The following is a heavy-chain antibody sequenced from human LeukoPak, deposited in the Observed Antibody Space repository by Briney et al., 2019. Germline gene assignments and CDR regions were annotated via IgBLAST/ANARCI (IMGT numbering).Heavy chain of an antibody. J-gene: IGHJ4*02. V-gene: IGHV3-33*01. D-gene: IGHD2/OR15-2a*01. CDR3: ARGLGTTNDY. CDR1: GFTFSSYG. Sequence: GRSLRLSCAASGFTFSSYGMHWVRQAPGKGLEWVAVIWYDGSNKYYADSVKGRFTTSRDNSKNTLYLQMNSLRAEDTAVYYCARGLGTTNDYWGQGTLVTVSS. CDR2: IWYDGSNK.